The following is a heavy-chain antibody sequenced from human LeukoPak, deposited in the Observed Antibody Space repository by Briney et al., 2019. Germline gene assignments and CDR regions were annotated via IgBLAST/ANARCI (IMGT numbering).Heavy chain of an antibody. CDR1: GFTFSNSA. J-gene: IGHJ6*02. CDR2: ITASGGST. CDR3: AKESDSSGWYYYGMDA. D-gene: IGHD6-19*01. Sequence: GGSLRLSCAASGFTFSNSAMSWVRQAPGKGLEWVSTITASGGSTYSADSVKGRFTFSRDNSKNTLFLQMNSLRAEDTAVYYCAKESDSSGWYYYGMDAWGQGTTVTVSS. V-gene: IGHV3-23*01.